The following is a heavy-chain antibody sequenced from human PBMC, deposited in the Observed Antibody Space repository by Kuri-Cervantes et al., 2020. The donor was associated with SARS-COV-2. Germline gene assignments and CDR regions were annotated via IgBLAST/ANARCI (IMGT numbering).Heavy chain of an antibody. V-gene: IGHV3-23*01. CDR2: ISGSGGST. D-gene: IGHD3-10*01. Sequence: GESLKISCAASGFTFSSYAMSWVRQAPGKGLEWVSAISGSGGSTYYADSVKGRFTISRGNSKNTLYLQMNSLRAEDTAVYYCAKSRIWFREIDVWGKGTTVTVSS. J-gene: IGHJ6*04. CDR3: AKSRIWFREIDV. CDR1: GFTFSSYA.